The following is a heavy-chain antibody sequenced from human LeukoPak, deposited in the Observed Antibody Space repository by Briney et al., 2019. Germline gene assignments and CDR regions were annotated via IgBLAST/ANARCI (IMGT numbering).Heavy chain of an antibody. V-gene: IGHV1-69*05. J-gene: IGHJ6*03. D-gene: IGHD3-16*01. CDR3: ARDGAPSLIDYYYYMDV. CDR2: IIPIFGTA. CDR1: GGTFSSYA. Sequence: GASVKVSCKASGGTFSSYAISWVRQAPGKGLEWMGGIIPIFGTANYAQKFQGRVTITTDESTSTAYMELSSLRSEDTAVYYCARDGAPSLIDYYYYMDVWGKGTTVTVSS.